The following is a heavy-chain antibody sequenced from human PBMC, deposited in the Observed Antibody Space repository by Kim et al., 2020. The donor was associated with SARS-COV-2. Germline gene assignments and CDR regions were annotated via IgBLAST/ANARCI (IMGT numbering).Heavy chain of an antibody. CDR3: ARDRYCSSTSCSWAHDAFDI. V-gene: IGHV4-59*01. CDR2: IYYSGST. D-gene: IGHD2-2*01. CDR1: GGSISSYY. J-gene: IGHJ3*02. Sequence: SETLSLTCTVSGGSISSYYWSWIRQPPGKGLEWIGYIYYSGSTNYNPSLKSRVTISVDTSKNQFSLKLSSVTAADTAVYYCARDRYCSSTSCSWAHDAFDIWGQGTMVTVSS.